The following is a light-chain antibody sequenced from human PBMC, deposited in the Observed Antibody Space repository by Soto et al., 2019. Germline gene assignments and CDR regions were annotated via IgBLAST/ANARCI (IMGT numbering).Light chain of an antibody. CDR3: QQRSNWPPKT. J-gene: IGKJ1*01. CDR1: QSVSSY. V-gene: IGKV3-11*01. CDR2: DAS. Sequence: EIVLTQSPATLSLSPWERATLSCRASQSVSSYLAWYQQKPGQAPRLLIYDASNRATGIPARFSGSGSGTDFTLTISSLEPEDFAVYYCQQRSNWPPKTFGQGTKVDI.